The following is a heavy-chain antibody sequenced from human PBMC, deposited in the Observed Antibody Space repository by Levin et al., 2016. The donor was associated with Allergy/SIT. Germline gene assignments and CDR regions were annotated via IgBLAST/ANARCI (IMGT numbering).Heavy chain of an antibody. Sequence: VRQAPGKGLEWVAVIWYDGSNKYYADSVKGRFTISRDNSKNTLYLQMNSLRAEDTAVYYCAREDCSGGSCYGSWGGVTWVYYYYYGMDVWGQGTTVTVSS. V-gene: IGHV3-33*01. CDR2: IWYDGSNK. D-gene: IGHD2-15*01. J-gene: IGHJ6*02. CDR3: AREDCSGGSCYGSWGGVTWVYYYYYGMDV.